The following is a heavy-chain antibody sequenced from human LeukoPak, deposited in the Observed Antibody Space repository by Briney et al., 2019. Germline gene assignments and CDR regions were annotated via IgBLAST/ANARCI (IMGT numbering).Heavy chain of an antibody. D-gene: IGHD6-19*01. J-gene: IGHJ5*02. Sequence: GGSLRLSCAASGFIFSSYSMNWVRQAPGKGLEWVSSISTSSSYIYYADSVEGRFTISRDNANNSLYLQMNSLSAEDTAVYYCARLFTSGWYNWFDPWGQGTLVTVSS. CDR1: GFIFSSYS. V-gene: IGHV3-21*01. CDR2: ISTSSSYI. CDR3: ARLFTSGWYNWFDP.